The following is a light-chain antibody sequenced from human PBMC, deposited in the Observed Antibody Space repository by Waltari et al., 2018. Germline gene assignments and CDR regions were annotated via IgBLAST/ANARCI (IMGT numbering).Light chain of an antibody. CDR1: SSKS. Sequence: SHVLTQPTSVSVAPGQPATLPCWGTSSKSVPGYPQRPGQAPRLVVPADADRPPGIPERFTGSNSGNTATLTISRVEAGDEADYYCQVWDSSSDHWVFGGGTTLTVL. J-gene: IGLJ3*02. CDR2: ADA. V-gene: IGLV3-21*02. CDR3: QVWDSSSDHWV.